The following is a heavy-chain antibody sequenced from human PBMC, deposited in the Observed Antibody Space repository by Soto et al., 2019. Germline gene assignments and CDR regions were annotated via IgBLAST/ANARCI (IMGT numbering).Heavy chain of an antibody. V-gene: IGHV6-1*01. CDR3: ARKSIGTGGWFAP. CDR1: GDSVSSNSAT. J-gene: IGHJ5*02. Sequence: SQTLSLTCAISGDSVSSNSATWNWIRQSPSRGLEWLGRTYYRSKWYNDYAVSVKSRITIKPDTSKNQFSLQLSSMTPEDTAVYYCARKSIGTGGWFAPWGQGTLVTVSS. CDR2: TYYRSKWYN. D-gene: IGHD1-1*01.